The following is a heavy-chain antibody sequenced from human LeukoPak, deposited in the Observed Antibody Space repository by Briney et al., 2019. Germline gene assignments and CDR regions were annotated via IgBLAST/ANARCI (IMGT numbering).Heavy chain of an antibody. CDR1: GGSISSSSYY. Sequence: KPSATLSLTCTVSGGSISSSSYYWGWIRQPPGKGLEWIGSIYYSGSTYYNPSLKSRVTISVDTSKNQFSLKLSSVTAADTAVYYCARLNRSGWYVDYWGQGTLVTVSS. CDR2: IYYSGST. CDR3: ARLNRSGWYVDY. J-gene: IGHJ4*01. D-gene: IGHD6-19*01. V-gene: IGHV4-39*01.